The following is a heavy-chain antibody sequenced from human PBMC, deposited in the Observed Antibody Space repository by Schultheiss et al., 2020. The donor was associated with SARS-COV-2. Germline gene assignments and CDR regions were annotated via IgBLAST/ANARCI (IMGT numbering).Heavy chain of an antibody. CDR2: IYYSGST. CDR3: ARHARGGDEKGNFDY. CDR1: GGSISSGGYY. V-gene: IGHV4-39*01. D-gene: IGHD2-21*02. Sequence: SQTLSLTCTVSGGSISSGGYYWSWIRQPPGKGLEWIGSIYYSGSTYYNPSLKSRVTISVDTSKNQFSLKLSSVTAADTAVYYCARHARGGDEKGNFDYWGQGTLVTVSS. J-gene: IGHJ4*02.